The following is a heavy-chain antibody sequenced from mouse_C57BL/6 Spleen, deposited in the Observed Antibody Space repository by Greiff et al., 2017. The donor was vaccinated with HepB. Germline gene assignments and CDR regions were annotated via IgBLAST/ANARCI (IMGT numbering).Heavy chain of an antibody. CDR1: GYTFTDYE. Sequence: QVQLQQSGAELVRPGASVTLSCKASGYTFTDYEMHWVKQTPVHGLEWIGAIDPETGGTAYNQKFKGKAILTADKSSSTAYMELRSLTSEDSAVYYCTYDYDYAMDYWGQGTSVTVSS. CDR2: IDPETGGT. D-gene: IGHD2-4*01. CDR3: TYDYDYAMDY. V-gene: IGHV1-15*01. J-gene: IGHJ4*01.